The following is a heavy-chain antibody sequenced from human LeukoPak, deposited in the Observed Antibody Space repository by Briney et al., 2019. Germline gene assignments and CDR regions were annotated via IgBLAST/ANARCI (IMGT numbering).Heavy chain of an antibody. V-gene: IGHV3-11*04. CDR1: GFNFRDYY. Sequence: GGSLRLSCAASGFNFRDYYMSWVRQAPGKGLEWVSSISSSGSIIYYADSVKGRFTIPRDNSKNTLYLQMNSLRAEDTAVYYCAKDFYGSGSYSPFDYWGQGTLVTVSS. D-gene: IGHD3-10*01. J-gene: IGHJ4*02. CDR3: AKDFYGSGSYSPFDY. CDR2: ISSSGSII.